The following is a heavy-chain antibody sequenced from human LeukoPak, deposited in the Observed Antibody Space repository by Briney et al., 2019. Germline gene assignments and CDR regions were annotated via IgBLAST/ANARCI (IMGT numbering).Heavy chain of an antibody. CDR3: ASVGYSSSHRVGFDP. Sequence: SVKVSCKASGGTFSSYAISWVRQDPGQGLEWIGGIIPIFGTANYAQKFQGRVTITADESTSTAYMELSSLRSEDTAVYYCASVGYSSSHRVGFDPWGQGTLVTVSS. J-gene: IGHJ5*02. D-gene: IGHD6-13*01. CDR1: GGTFSSYA. V-gene: IGHV1-69*13. CDR2: IIPIFGTA.